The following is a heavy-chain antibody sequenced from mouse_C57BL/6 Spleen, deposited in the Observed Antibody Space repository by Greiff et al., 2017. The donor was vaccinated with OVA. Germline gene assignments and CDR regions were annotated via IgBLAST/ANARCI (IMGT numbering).Heavy chain of an antibody. J-gene: IGHJ3*01. V-gene: IGHV1-69*01. Sequence: VQLQQPGAELVMPGASVKLSCKASGYTFTSYWMHWVKQRPGQGLEWIGEIDPSDSYTNYNQNFKGKSTLTVDKSSSTAYMQLSSLTSEDSAVYYCASYYYGSSPFAYWGQGTLVTVSA. CDR2: IDPSDSYT. CDR3: ASYYYGSSPFAY. D-gene: IGHD1-1*01. CDR1: GYTFTSYW.